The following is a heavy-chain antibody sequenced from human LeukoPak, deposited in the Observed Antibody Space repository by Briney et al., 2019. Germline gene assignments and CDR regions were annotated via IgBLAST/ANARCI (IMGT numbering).Heavy chain of an antibody. Sequence: RGSLRLSCAASGFTSSSFAMSWVRQAPGKGLEWVSVIYSGGSTYYADSVKGRFTISRDNSKNTLYLQMNSLRAEDTAVYYCAKGRWSNFDYWGQGTLVTVSS. D-gene: IGHD4-23*01. CDR1: GFTSSSFA. V-gene: IGHV3-23*03. CDR2: IYSGGST. J-gene: IGHJ4*02. CDR3: AKGRWSNFDY.